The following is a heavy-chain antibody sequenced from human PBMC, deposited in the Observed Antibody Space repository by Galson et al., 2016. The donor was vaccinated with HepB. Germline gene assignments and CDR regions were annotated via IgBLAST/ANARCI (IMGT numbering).Heavy chain of an antibody. CDR1: GCSVSSHY. Sequence: SETLSLTCTVSGCSVSSHYWSWIRQSPGRGLEWLGYVHYNWGTDYNPPLKSRVTMSVDTSKNQFSLKLTSMTAADTAGYYCAKTGGVGVTPLAYWGQGTLVTVSS. V-gene: IGHV4-59*02. J-gene: IGHJ4*02. CDR2: VHYNWGT. CDR3: AKTGGVGVTPLAY. D-gene: IGHD1-26*01.